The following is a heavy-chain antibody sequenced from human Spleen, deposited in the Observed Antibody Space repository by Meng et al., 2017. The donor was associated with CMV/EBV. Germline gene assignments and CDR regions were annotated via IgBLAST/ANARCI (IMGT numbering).Heavy chain of an antibody. Sequence: ESLKISCAVYGGSFSGYYWSWIRQPPGKGLEWIGEINHSGSTNYNPSLKSRVTISVDTSKNQFSLRLNSVTAADTAVYYCARGIVVAYYFDYWGQGALVTVSS. D-gene: IGHD2-21*01. J-gene: IGHJ4*02. CDR1: GGSFSGYY. V-gene: IGHV4-34*01. CDR2: INHSGST. CDR3: ARGIVVAYYFDY.